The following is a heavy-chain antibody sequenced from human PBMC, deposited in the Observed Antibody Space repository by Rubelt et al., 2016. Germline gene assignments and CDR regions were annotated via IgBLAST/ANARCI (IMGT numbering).Heavy chain of an antibody. J-gene: IGHJ4*02. CDR1: GFSFTAFS. CDR3: ARINSGYRAFDD. Sequence: QVQLLQSGAEVRKTGASVRVSCKASGFSFTAFSIHWLRQAPGQGLEWMGNVNPNNGGANYAQKFRGRVTMATDTSISTAYLAINSLTSADTAVYYCARINSGYRAFDDWGQGTLVTVSS. D-gene: IGHD3-22*01. CDR2: VNPNNGGA. V-gene: IGHV1-2*02.